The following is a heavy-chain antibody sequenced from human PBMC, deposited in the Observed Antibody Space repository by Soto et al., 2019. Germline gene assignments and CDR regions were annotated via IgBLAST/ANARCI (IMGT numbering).Heavy chain of an antibody. CDR3: ARGPRITMIVVDDAFDI. J-gene: IGHJ3*02. V-gene: IGHV3-64*01. CDR1: GFTFSSYA. CDR2: ISSNGGST. Sequence: PGGSLRLSCAASGFTFSSYAMHWVRQAPGKGLEYVSAISSNGGSTYYASSVKGRFTISRDNSKNTLYLQMGSLRAEDMAVYYCARGPRITMIVVDDAFDIWGQGTMVTVSS. D-gene: IGHD3-22*01.